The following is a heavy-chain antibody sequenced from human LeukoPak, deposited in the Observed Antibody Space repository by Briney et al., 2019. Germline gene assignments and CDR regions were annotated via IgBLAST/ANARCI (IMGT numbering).Heavy chain of an antibody. CDR2: ISASNGNT. D-gene: IGHD1-26*01. CDR3: ARDLAGVVGVTAWFDP. J-gene: IGHJ5*02. Sequence: ASVKVSCKASAYTFTSYAISWVRQAPGQGLEWMGWISASNGNTNYAQKLHGRVTMTTDTSTNTVYMELRSLRFDDTAVYYCARDLAGVVGVTAWFDPWGQGTLVTVSS. CDR1: AYTFTSYA. V-gene: IGHV1-18*01.